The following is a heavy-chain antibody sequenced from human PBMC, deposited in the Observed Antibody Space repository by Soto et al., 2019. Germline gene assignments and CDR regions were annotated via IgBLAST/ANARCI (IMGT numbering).Heavy chain of an antibody. V-gene: IGHV4-34*01. CDR3: ARDHHSSGWYYYYGMDV. D-gene: IGHD6-19*01. CDR2: INHSGST. J-gene: IGHJ6*02. Sequence: TLSLTCAVYGGSFSGYYCSWIRQPPGKGLEWIGEINHSGSTNYNPSLKSRVTISVDTSKNQFSLKLSSVTAADTAVYYCARDHHSSGWYYYYGMDVWGQGTTVTVSS. CDR1: GGSFSGYY.